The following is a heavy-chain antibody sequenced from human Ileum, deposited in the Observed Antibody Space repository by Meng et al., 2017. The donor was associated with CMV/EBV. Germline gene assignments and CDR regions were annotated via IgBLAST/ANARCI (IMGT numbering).Heavy chain of an antibody. V-gene: IGHV3-21*01. CDR1: GFRLLSYP. Sequence: SGFRLLSYPMNWVRQAPGKGLEWVSSIDTSSSSRSYADSVKGRFIISRDNAKNLLYLQMDSLRVEDTAVYYCATAGRYSNSVFGVDPWGQGTLVTVSS. CDR2: IDTSSSSR. CDR3: ATAGRYSNSVFGVDP. J-gene: IGHJ5*02. D-gene: IGHD5-12*01.